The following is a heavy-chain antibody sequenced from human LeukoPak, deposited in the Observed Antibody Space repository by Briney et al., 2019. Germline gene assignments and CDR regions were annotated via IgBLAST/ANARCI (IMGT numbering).Heavy chain of an antibody. Sequence: GGSLRLSCAASGFTFSSYSMNWVRQAPGKGLEWVSSISSSSSYIYYADSVKGRFTISRDNAKNSLYLQMNSLRAEDTAVYYCARVWGAGDAFDIWGQGTMVTVSS. CDR1: GFTFSSYS. CDR2: ISSSSSYI. CDR3: ARVWGAGDAFDI. V-gene: IGHV3-21*01. D-gene: IGHD3-16*01. J-gene: IGHJ3*02.